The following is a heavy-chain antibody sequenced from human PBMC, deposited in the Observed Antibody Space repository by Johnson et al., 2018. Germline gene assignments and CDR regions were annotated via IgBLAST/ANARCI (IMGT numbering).Heavy chain of an antibody. D-gene: IGHD5-24*01. V-gene: IGHV3-23*04. CDR3: ARSSRGGYNPYAFDI. J-gene: IGHJ3*02. CDR2: ISGSGGST. Sequence: VQLVESGGGLVKPGGSLRLSCAASGFTFSDYYMSWIRQAPGKGLEWVSAISGSGGSTYYADSVKGRFTISRDNSKNTLYLQMNSLRAEDTAGYYCARSSRGGYNPYAFDIWGQGTKVTVSS. CDR1: GFTFSDYY.